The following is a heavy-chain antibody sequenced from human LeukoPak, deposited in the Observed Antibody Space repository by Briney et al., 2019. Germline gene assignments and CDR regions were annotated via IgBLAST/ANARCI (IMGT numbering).Heavy chain of an antibody. Sequence: PGGSLRLSCGASGFTFNNYAMHWLRQAPGKGLEWVASIQFDGSKKFHADSVKGRFTVSRDDPKNTVHLQMNSLRPEDTAMYYCAKVGRGFNIGGPYFGYWGQGTLVAVSA. CDR1: GFTFNNYA. CDR3: AKVGRGFNIGGPYFGY. V-gene: IGHV3-30*02. CDR2: IQFDGSKK. J-gene: IGHJ4*02. D-gene: IGHD2-15*01.